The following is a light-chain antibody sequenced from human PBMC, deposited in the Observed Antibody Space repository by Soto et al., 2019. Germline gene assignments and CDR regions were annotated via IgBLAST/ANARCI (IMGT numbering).Light chain of an antibody. V-gene: IGKV1-5*03. CDR2: KAS. CDR3: QQYTYYSRT. J-gene: IGKJ1*01. CDR1: QSISSS. Sequence: IKVNISGSALSASVEDRVAITCRASQSISSSLAWYQQKPGKAPKLLIYKASSLESGVPSRFSGSGSGTEFTLTISSLQPDDFATYYWQQYTYYSRTFGQGTKVDIK.